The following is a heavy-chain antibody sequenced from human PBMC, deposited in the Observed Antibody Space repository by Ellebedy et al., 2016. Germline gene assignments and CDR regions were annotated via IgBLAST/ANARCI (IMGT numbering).Heavy chain of an antibody. CDR3: VREGAMAAKHFDY. J-gene: IGHJ4*02. Sequence: ASVKVSCXASGYTVTSYFMHWVRQAPGQGLEWMGLIIPNGDDTIYAHNFKGRVTMTRVTSTNTVYMELSSLISEDTAVYYCVREGAMAAKHFDYWGQGTLVTVSS. CDR1: GYTVTSYF. D-gene: IGHD2-15*01. V-gene: IGHV1-46*01. CDR2: IIPNGDDT.